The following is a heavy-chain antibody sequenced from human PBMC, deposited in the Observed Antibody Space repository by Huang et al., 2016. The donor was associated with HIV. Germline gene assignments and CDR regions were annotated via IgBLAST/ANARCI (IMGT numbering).Heavy chain of an antibody. Sequence: QVQLVQSGAEVKKPGASVKVSCTASGSTFTNYGISWVRQDPGQGLEWMGWISTSKGNTKYAERVQGRVTVTSDTSTSTAYMELRSLRHDDTAVYYCARNMWVELWSRAFDIWGQGTVVSVSA. CDR2: ISTSKGNT. CDR3: ARNMWVELWSRAFDI. D-gene: IGHD3-16*01. V-gene: IGHV1-18*04. CDR1: GSTFTNYG. J-gene: IGHJ3*02.